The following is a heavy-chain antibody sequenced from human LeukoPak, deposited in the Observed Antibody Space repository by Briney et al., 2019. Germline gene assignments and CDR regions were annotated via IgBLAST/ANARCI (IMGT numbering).Heavy chain of an antibody. CDR2: INPSGGST. V-gene: IGHV1-46*01. CDR3: ARDGYDSSGSHEPELLDY. D-gene: IGHD3-22*01. Sequence: ASVKVSCKASGYTFTNYYMHWVRQAPGQGLEWMGIINPSGGSTSYAQKFQGRVSMTRDTSTNTVYMELSSLRSEDTAVYYCARDGYDSSGSHEPELLDYWGQGTLVTVSS. J-gene: IGHJ4*02. CDR1: GYTFTNYY.